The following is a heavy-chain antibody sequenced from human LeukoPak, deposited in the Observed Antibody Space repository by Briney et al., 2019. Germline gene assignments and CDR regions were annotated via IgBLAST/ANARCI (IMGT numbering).Heavy chain of an antibody. CDR3: ARNGLSGSPGAYYYYYYMDV. J-gene: IGHJ6*03. D-gene: IGHD1-26*01. Sequence: SETLSLTCTVSGGSISSYYWSWIRQPAGKGLEWIGRIYTSGSTNYNPSLKSRVTMSVDTSKNQFSLKLSSVTAADTAVYYCARNGLSGSPGAYYYYYYMDVWGKGTTVTVSS. CDR1: GGSISSYY. V-gene: IGHV4-4*07. CDR2: IYTSGST.